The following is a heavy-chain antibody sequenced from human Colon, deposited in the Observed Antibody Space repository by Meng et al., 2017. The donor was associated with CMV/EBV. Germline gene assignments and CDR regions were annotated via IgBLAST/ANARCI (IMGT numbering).Heavy chain of an antibody. CDR3: ARDMGFLGGTFDY. J-gene: IGHJ4*02. V-gene: IGHV3-21*01. CDR1: GFTFSSYT. D-gene: IGHD1-26*01. Sequence: GESLKISCGTSGFTFSSYTMHWVRQAPGKGLEWGSSISTSGTKIYYADSVKGRFTVSRDDARDSLFLHLNSLRAEDTALYYCARDMGFLGGTFDYWGQGTLVTVSS. CDR2: ISTSGTKI.